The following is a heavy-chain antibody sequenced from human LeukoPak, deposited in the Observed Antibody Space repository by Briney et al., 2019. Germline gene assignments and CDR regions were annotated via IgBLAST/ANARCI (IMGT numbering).Heavy chain of an antibody. CDR1: GGTFSSYA. CDR3: ARDARYYDSSGYLGY. V-gene: IGHV1-69*04. CDR2: IIPILGIA. D-gene: IGHD3-22*01. Sequence: ASVKVSCKASGGTFSSYAISWVRQAPGQGLEWMGRIIPILGIANYAQKFQGRVTITADKSTSTAYMELSSLRSEDTAVYYCARDARYYDSSGYLGYWGQGTLVTVSS. J-gene: IGHJ4*02.